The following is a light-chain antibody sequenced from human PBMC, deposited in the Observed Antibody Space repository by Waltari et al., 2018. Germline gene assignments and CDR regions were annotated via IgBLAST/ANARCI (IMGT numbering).Light chain of an antibody. CDR3: QQYDNLPHT. CDR2: DAS. J-gene: IGKJ2*01. CDR1: QDIDKH. V-gene: IGKV1-33*01. Sequence: DVQMTQAPSSLSASVGDRVTITCQASQDIDKHLNWYQQKPGKAPKLLIYDASNLETGIPLRFSGSRSRTDFTFTISSLQPEDIATYYCQQYDNLPHTFGQGTKLEI.